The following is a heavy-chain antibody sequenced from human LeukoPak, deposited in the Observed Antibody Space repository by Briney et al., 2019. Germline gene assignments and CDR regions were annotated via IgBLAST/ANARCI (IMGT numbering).Heavy chain of an antibody. Sequence: GGSLRLSCAASGFTFSHFWMSWVRQAPGKGLEWVSSISSSSSYIYYADSVKGRFTISRDNAKNSLYLQMNSLRAEDTAVYYCARDQTAHYDFWSGYSIDYWGQGTLVTVSS. V-gene: IGHV3-21*01. J-gene: IGHJ4*02. CDR3: ARDQTAHYDFWSGYSIDY. D-gene: IGHD3-3*01. CDR2: ISSSSSYI. CDR1: GFTFSHFW.